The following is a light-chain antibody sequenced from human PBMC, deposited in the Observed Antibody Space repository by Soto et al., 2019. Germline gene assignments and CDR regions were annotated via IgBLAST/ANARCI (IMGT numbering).Light chain of an antibody. J-gene: IGKJ5*01. Sequence: DIQMTQSPSSLSASVGDRVTITCRASEDISSYLAWYQQKPGTAPKLLIYAASALHSGVPSRFSGSGSGTDFTLTISSLQPEDFAIYFCQQLKNYPITFGQGTRLEIK. V-gene: IGKV1-9*01. CDR2: AAS. CDR3: QQLKNYPIT. CDR1: EDISSY.